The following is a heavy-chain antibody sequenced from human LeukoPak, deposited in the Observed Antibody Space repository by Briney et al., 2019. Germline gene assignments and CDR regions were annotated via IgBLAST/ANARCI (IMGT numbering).Heavy chain of an antibody. CDR1: GYTFTSYA. CDR2: INAGNGNT. CDR3: ARSPQQQLVRGYFDY. V-gene: IGHV1-3*01. Sequence: ASVKVSCKASGYTFTSYAMHWVRQAPGQRLEWMGWINAGNGNTKYSQKFQGRVTITRDTSASTAYMELSSLRSEDTAVYYCARSPQQQLVRGYFDYWGQGTLVTVSS. J-gene: IGHJ4*02. D-gene: IGHD6-13*01.